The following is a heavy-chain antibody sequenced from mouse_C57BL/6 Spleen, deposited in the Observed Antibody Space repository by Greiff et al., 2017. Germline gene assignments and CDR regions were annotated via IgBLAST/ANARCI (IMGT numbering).Heavy chain of an antibody. Sequence: VHVKQSGPELVKPGASVKMSCKASGYTFTDYNMHWVKQSHGKSLEWIGYINPNNGGTSYNQKFKGKATLTVNKSSSTAYMELRSLTSEDSAVYYCARSPLYGSSLDWYFDVWGTGTTVTVSS. V-gene: IGHV1-22*01. D-gene: IGHD1-1*01. CDR3: ARSPLYGSSLDWYFDV. CDR1: GYTFTDYN. J-gene: IGHJ1*03. CDR2: INPNNGGT.